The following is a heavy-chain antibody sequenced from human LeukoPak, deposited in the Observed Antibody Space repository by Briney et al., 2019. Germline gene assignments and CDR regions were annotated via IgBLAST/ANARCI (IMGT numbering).Heavy chain of an antibody. CDR3: ARGLYDSSGYYHDAFDI. V-gene: IGHV4-38-2*02. D-gene: IGHD3-22*01. J-gene: IGHJ3*02. CDR2: IHHSGST. CDR1: GYSISSGYY. Sequence: SSETLSLTCTVSGYSISSGYYWGWIRQPPGEGLEWIGSIHHSGSTNYNPSLKSRVTISLDTSKNQFSLKLSSVTAADTAVYYCARGLYDSSGYYHDAFDIWGQGTMVTVSS.